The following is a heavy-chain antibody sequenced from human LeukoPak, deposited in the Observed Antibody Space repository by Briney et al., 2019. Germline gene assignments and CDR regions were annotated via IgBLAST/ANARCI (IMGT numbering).Heavy chain of an antibody. V-gene: IGHV1-46*01. CDR3: ARDPTYYYGSGIRAFDI. D-gene: IGHD3-10*01. CDR2: INPSGGST. Sequence: ASVKVSCKASGYTFTSYYMHWVRQAPGQGLEWVGIINPSGGSTSYAQKFQGRVTMTRDTSTSTVYMELSSLRSEDAAVYYCARDPTYYYGSGIRAFDIWGQGTMVTVSS. CDR1: GYTFTSYY. J-gene: IGHJ3*02.